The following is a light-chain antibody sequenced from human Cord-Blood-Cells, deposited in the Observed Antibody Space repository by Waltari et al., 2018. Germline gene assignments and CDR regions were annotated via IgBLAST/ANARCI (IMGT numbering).Light chain of an antibody. Sequence: SYELTQPSSVSVSPGQTARITCSGDVLAKKYARWFQQKPGQAPVLVIYKASERPSGIPEPFSGSSSGTTVTLTISGAQVEDEADYYCYSAADNNRVFGGGTKLTVL. CDR3: YSAADNNRV. CDR2: KAS. V-gene: IGLV3-27*01. CDR1: VLAKKY. J-gene: IGLJ3*02.